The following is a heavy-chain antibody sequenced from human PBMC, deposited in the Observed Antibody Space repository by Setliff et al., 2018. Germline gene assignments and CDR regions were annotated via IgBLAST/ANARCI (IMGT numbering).Heavy chain of an antibody. CDR3: ARLSWNGLRYYGLDV. D-gene: IGHD3-3*01. J-gene: IGHJ6*02. CDR1: GGSLSSFY. Sequence: PSETLSLTCTVSGGSLSSFYWSWIRQPPGKGLEWIGYIDYSGSTYYNPSLKSRISISADTSKNQFSLKLRSVTAADTAVYYCARLSWNGLRYYGLDVWGQGTTVTGLL. V-gene: IGHV4-59*01. CDR2: IDYSGST.